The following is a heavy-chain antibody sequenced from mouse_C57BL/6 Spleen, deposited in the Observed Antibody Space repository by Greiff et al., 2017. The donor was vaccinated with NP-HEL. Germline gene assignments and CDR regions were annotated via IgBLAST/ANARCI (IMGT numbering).Heavy chain of an antibody. V-gene: IGHV1-50*01. Sequence: QVQLQQPGAELVKPGASVKLSCKASGYTFTSYWMQWVKQRPGQGLEWIGEIDPSDSYTNYNQKFKGKATLTVDTSSSTAYMQLSSLTSEDSAVYYCARSKVKNSSGYFDYWGQGTTLTVSS. CDR3: ARSKVKNSSGYFDY. D-gene: IGHD3-2*02. CDR1: GYTFTSYW. CDR2: IDPSDSYT. J-gene: IGHJ2*01.